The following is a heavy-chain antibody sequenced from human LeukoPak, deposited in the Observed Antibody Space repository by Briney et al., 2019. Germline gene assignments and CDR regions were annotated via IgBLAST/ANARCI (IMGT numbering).Heavy chain of an antibody. D-gene: IGHD6-19*01. CDR2: ISYDGSNK. J-gene: IGHJ4*02. Sequence: GGSLRLSCAASGFTFSSYGMHWVRQAPGKGLEWVAVISYDGSNKYYADSVKGRFIISRDNSKNTLYLQMDSLRAEDTAVYYCAKDGGQWLVPGPFDYWGQGTLVTVSS. CDR3: AKDGGQWLVPGPFDY. CDR1: GFTFSSYG. V-gene: IGHV3-30*18.